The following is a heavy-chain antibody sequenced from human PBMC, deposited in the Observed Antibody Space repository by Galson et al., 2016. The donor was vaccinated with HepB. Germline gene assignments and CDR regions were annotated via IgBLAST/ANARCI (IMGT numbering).Heavy chain of an antibody. J-gene: IGHJ4*02. CDR2: IIPVFGPA. CDR3: ASGGFVERLPFFDD. D-gene: IGHD3-3*01. V-gene: IGHV1-69*13. CDR1: GGTFSTDA. Sequence: SVKVSCKASGGTFSTDAISWVRQAPGQGLEWMGGIIPVFGPANDAHKFQGRLTITADESTTTGYMELNSLTSEDTAVYYCASGGFVERLPFFDDWGQGTLVTVS.